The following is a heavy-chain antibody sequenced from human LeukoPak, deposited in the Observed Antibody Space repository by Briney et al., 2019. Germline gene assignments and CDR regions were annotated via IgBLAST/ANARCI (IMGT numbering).Heavy chain of an antibody. CDR2: IYSGGST. CDR3: ARGGYSGYDFAFDI. D-gene: IGHD5-12*01. Sequence: GGSLRLSCAASGFTVSSTYMSWVRQAPGKGLEWVSVIYSGGSTYYSDSVKGRFTISRDNSKNTLYLQMNSLRAEDTAEYYCARGGYSGYDFAFDIWGQGTMVTVSS. CDR1: GFTVSSTY. V-gene: IGHV3-53*01. J-gene: IGHJ3*02.